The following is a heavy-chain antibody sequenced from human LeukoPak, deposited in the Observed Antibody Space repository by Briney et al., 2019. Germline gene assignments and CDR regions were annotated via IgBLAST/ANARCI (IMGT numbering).Heavy chain of an antibody. Sequence: ASVKVSCKASGYAFTSYGISWVRQAPGQGLEWMGWISAYNGNTNYAQKLQGRVTMTTDTSTSTAYMELRSLRSDDTAVYYCARGYGGGSYYGHWFDPWGQGTLVTVSS. D-gene: IGHD1-26*01. CDR3: ARGYGGGSYYGHWFDP. CDR2: ISAYNGNT. V-gene: IGHV1-18*01. J-gene: IGHJ5*02. CDR1: GYAFTSYG.